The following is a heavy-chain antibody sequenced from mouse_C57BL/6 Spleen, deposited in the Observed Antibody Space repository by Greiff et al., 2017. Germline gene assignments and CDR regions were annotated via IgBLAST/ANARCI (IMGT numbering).Heavy chain of an antibody. J-gene: IGHJ4*01. CDR1: GYAFSSYW. CDR2: IYPGDGDT. D-gene: IGHD1-1*01. CDR3: ARFSITTVVDPYAMDY. Sequence: QVQLKQSGAELVKPGASVTISCKASGYAFSSYWMNWVKQRPGKGLEWIGQIYPGDGDTNYNGKFKGKATLTADKSSSTAYMQLSSLTSEDSAVYFCARFSITTVVDPYAMDYWGQGTSVTVSS. V-gene: IGHV1-80*01.